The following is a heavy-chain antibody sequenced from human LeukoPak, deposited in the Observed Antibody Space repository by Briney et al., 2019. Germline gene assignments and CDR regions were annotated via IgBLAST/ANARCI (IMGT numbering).Heavy chain of an antibody. J-gene: IGHJ4*02. CDR2: INHSGST. Sequence: PSETLSLTCAVYGGSFSGYYWSWIRQPPGKGLEWIGEINHSGSTNYNPSLKSRVTISVDTSKNQFSLKLSSVTAADTAVYYCARHPRIAARPPFDYWGQGTLVTVSS. D-gene: IGHD6-6*01. V-gene: IGHV4-34*01. CDR3: ARHPRIAARPPFDY. CDR1: GGSFSGYY.